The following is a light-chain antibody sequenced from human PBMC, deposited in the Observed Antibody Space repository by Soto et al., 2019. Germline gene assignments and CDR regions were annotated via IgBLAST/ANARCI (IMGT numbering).Light chain of an antibody. V-gene: IGLV2-14*01. CDR3: SSYTSSSPHVV. J-gene: IGLJ2*01. CDR1: SSDVGGYNY. CDR2: EVS. Sequence: QSALTQPASVSGSPGQSITISCTGTSSDVGGYNYVSWYQQHSGKAPKLMIYEVSNRPSGVSNRFSGSKSGNMASLTISGLQAEDEADYYCSSYTSSSPHVVFGGGTKVTVL.